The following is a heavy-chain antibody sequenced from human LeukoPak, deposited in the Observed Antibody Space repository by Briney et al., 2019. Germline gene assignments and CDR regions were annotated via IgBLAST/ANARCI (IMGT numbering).Heavy chain of an antibody. D-gene: IGHD6-19*01. V-gene: IGHV3-7*01. CDR3: ARRSSSGWYPDYYYYMDV. J-gene: IGHJ6*03. CDR1: GFTFSSYW. Sequence: PGGSLRLSCAASGFTFSSYWMSWVRQAPGKGLEWVANIKQDGSEKYYVDSVKGRFTISRDNAKNSLYLQMNSLRAEDTAVYYCARRSSSGWYPDYYYYMDVWGKGTTVTISS. CDR2: IKQDGSEK.